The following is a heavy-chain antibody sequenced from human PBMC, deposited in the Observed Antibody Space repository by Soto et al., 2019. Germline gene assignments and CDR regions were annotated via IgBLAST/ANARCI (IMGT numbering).Heavy chain of an antibody. D-gene: IGHD3-22*01. CDR1: GDSISSGGYY. CDR2: IYYSGST. CDR3: ARGHYYYDGSGSPPPDY. J-gene: IGHJ4*02. Sequence: SETLSLTCTVSGDSISSGGYYWSWIRQHPGKGLEWIGYIYYSGSTYYNPSLKSRVTISVDTSKNQFSLKLSSVTAADTAVYYCARGHYYYDGSGSPPPDYWGQGTLVTVSS. V-gene: IGHV4-31*03.